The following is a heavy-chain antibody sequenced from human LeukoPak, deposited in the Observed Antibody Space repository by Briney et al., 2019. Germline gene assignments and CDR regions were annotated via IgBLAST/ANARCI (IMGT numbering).Heavy chain of an antibody. V-gene: IGHV4-59*01. CDR3: AKGGGLFEY. CDR2: IHFTGSP. CDR1: GGSISGDY. J-gene: IGHJ4*02. Sequence: SETLSLTCTVSGGSISGDYWTSIRQAPGKGLEWIGYIHFTGSPNYNPSLKSRLTISVDTSKNQFSLHLNSVTAADTAVYYCAKGGGLFEYWGQGTLVTVSS. D-gene: IGHD3-16*01.